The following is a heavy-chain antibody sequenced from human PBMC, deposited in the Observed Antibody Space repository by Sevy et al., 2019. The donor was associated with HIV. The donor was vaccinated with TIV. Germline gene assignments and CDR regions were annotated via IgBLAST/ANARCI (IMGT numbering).Heavy chain of an antibody. CDR3: ARPCGGSSLFKWGFDI. V-gene: IGHV1-69*13. CDR2: IIPIFGTT. J-gene: IGHJ3*02. Sequence: ASVKVSCKASGDTFSTYAFIWMRQAPGQGLEWMAGIIPIFGTTNYAQKFQGRVTITADESTNTAYMELSSLRSEDTAIYYCARPCGGSSLFKWGFDIWGQGTMVTVSS. D-gene: IGHD2-15*01. CDR1: GDTFSTYA.